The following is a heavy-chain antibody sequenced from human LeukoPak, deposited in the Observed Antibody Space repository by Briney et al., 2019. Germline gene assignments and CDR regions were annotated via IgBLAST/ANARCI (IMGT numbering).Heavy chain of an antibody. CDR2: ISGSGGST. J-gene: IGHJ4*02. V-gene: IGHV3-23*01. Sequence: QSGGSLRLSCAASGFSFSSYALSWVRQAPGKGLEWVSAISGSGGSTYYADSVKGRFTVSRDNSKKALYLQMNSLRADDTAVYYCAKDGPGVSVGAKAFYFDYWGQGTLVTVSS. CDR3: AKDGPGVSVGAKAFYFDY. CDR1: GFSFSSYA. D-gene: IGHD1-26*01.